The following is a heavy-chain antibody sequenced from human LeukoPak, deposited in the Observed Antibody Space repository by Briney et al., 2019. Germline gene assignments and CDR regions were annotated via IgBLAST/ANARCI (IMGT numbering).Heavy chain of an antibody. Sequence: PSETLSLTCTVSGGSISSSGYYWGWIRQPPGKGLEWIASIYYSGSTYYNPSLKSRVAISVDTSKNQLSLKLSSLTAADTAVYYCARHEYSGSYYGLSWFDPWGQGTLVTVSS. CDR3: ARHEYSGSYYGLSWFDP. D-gene: IGHD1-26*01. J-gene: IGHJ5*02. CDR1: GGSISSSGYY. V-gene: IGHV4-39*01. CDR2: IYYSGST.